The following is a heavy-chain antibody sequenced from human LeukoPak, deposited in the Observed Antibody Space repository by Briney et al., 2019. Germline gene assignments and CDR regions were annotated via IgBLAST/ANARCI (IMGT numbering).Heavy chain of an antibody. CDR3: TTDQYSYGYRLSVY. Sequence: AGGSLRLSCAASGFTFSSYGMHWVRQAPGKGLEWVAVISYDGSNKYYADSVKGRFTISRDNSKNTLYLQMNSLKTEDTAVYYCTTDQYSYGYRLSVYWGQGTLVTVSS. CDR1: GFTFSSYG. D-gene: IGHD5-18*01. J-gene: IGHJ4*02. CDR2: ISYDGSNK. V-gene: IGHV3-30*03.